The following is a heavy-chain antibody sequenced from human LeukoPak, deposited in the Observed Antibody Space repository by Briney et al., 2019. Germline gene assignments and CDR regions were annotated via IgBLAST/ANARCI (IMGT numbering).Heavy chain of an antibody. D-gene: IGHD2-2*01. Sequence: ASVKVSCKVSGYTLTELSMHWVRQAPGKGLEWMGGFDLEDGETIYAQKFQGRVTMTEDTSTDTAYMELSSLRSEDTAVYYCATDSIVVVPAAIKTTYYYYGMDVWGQGTTVTVSS. J-gene: IGHJ6*02. CDR2: FDLEDGET. CDR1: GYTLTELS. CDR3: ATDSIVVVPAAIKTTYYYYGMDV. V-gene: IGHV1-24*01.